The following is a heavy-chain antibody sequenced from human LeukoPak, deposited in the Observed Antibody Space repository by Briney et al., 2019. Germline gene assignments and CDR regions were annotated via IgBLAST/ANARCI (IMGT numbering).Heavy chain of an antibody. J-gene: IGHJ5*02. CDR3: ARGGVGATTYVWFDP. D-gene: IGHD1-26*01. CDR2: INPSGGGT. Sequence: EASVKVSCKASGYTFSNYYMHWVRQAPGQGLEWMGIINPSGGGTAYAQKFQGRVTMTRDMSTSTVYMELSSLRSEDTAVYYCARGGVGATTYVWFDPWGQGTLVTVSS. V-gene: IGHV1-46*01. CDR1: GYTFSNYY.